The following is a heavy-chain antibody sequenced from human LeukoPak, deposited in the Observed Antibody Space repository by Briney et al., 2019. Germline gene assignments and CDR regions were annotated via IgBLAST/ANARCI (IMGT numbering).Heavy chain of an antibody. D-gene: IGHD3-22*01. J-gene: IGHJ4*02. V-gene: IGHV4-39*07. CDR3: ARVYDSSGYYLWYYFDY. Sequence: SETLSLTCTVSGGSISSSSYYWGWIRQPPGKGLEWIGSIYYSGSTYYNPSLKSRVTISVDTSKNEFSLKLNSVTAADTAVYYCARVYDSSGYYLWYYFDYWGQGTLVTVSS. CDR1: GGSISSSSYY. CDR2: IYYSGST.